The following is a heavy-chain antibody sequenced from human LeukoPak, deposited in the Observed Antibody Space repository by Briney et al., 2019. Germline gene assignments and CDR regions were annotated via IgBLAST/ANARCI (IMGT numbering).Heavy chain of an antibody. J-gene: IGHJ4*02. Sequence: SVKVSCKASGGTFSSYAISWVRQAPGQGLEWMGGIIPIFGTANYAQKFQGRVTITADESTSTAYMELSSLRSEDTAVYYCARENSGSYYFDYWGQGTLVTVSS. CDR1: GGTFSSYA. CDR3: ARENSGSYYFDY. D-gene: IGHD4-23*01. V-gene: IGHV1-69*13. CDR2: IIPIFGTA.